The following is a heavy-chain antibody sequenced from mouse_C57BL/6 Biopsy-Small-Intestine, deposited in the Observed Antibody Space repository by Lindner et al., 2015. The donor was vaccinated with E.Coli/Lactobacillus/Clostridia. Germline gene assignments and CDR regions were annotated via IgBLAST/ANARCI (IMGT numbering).Heavy chain of an antibody. CDR3: AREGYYAMDY. CDR2: IYPNNGGT. Sequence: VQLQESGPELVKPGASVKISCKASGYTFTDYNMDWVKQSHGKSLEWIGYIYPNNGGTGYNQKFKSKATLTVDKSSSTACMELHSLTSEDSAVYYCAREGYYAMDYWGQGTSVTVSS. CDR1: GYTFTDYN. V-gene: IGHV1-34*02. J-gene: IGHJ4*01.